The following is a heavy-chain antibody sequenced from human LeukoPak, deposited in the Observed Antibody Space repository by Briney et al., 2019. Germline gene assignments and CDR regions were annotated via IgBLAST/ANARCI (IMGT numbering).Heavy chain of an antibody. CDR1: GFTFDDYA. Sequence: GRSLTLSCAASGFTFDDYAMHWVRQAPGKGLEWVSGISWNSGSVGYADYVTRRFTISRDNAKTSLYLQMNSLRAEDMALYYCAKDVGWELRGGAFDIWGQGTMVTVSS. V-gene: IGHV3-9*03. D-gene: IGHD1-26*01. J-gene: IGHJ3*02. CDR3: AKDVGWELRGGAFDI. CDR2: ISWNSGSV.